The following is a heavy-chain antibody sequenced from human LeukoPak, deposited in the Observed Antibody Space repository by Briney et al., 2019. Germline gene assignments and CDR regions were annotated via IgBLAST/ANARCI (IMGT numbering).Heavy chain of an antibody. CDR2: INPNSGGT. Sequence: ASVKVSCKASGYTFTGYYMHWVRQAPGQGPEWMGRINPNSGGTNYAQKFQGRVTMTRDTSISTAYMELSRLRSDDTAVYYCARVPLLLWLGDLRATFDYWGQGTLVTVSS. V-gene: IGHV1-2*06. D-gene: IGHD3-10*01. CDR3: ARVPLLLWLGDLRATFDY. J-gene: IGHJ4*02. CDR1: GYTFTGYY.